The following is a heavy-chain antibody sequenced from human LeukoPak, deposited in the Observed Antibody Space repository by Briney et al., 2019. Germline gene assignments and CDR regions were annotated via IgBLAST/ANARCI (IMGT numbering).Heavy chain of an antibody. D-gene: IGHD3-10*01. CDR1: GGPISSGGYY. Sequence: SETLSLTCTVSGGPISSGGYYWSWIRQPPGKGLEWIGYIYYSGSTNYNPSLKSRVTISVDTSKNQFSLKLSSVTAADTAVYYCARGDGYLLWFGQIDYWGQGTLVTVSS. J-gene: IGHJ4*02. V-gene: IGHV4-61*08. CDR3: ARGDGYLLWFGQIDY. CDR2: IYYSGST.